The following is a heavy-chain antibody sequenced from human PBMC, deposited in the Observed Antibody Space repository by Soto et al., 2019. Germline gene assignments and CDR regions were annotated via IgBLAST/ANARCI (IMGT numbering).Heavy chain of an antibody. V-gene: IGHV3-48*02. Sequence: GGSLRLSCAASGFTFSSYSMNWVRQAPGKGLEWVSYISSSSSTIYYADSVKGRFTISRDNAKNSLYLQMNSLRDEDTAVYYCARDPFLRYGDYVAFDIWGQGTMVTVSS. CDR1: GFTFSSYS. CDR2: ISSSSSTI. J-gene: IGHJ3*02. CDR3: ARDPFLRYGDYVAFDI. D-gene: IGHD4-17*01.